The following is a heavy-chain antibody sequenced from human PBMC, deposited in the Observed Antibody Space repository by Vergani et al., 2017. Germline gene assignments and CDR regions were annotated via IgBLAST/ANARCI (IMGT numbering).Heavy chain of an antibody. CDR2: INSDGSST. Sequence: EVQLVESGGGLVQPGGSLRLSCAASGFPFSSYWMHWVRQAPGKGLVWVSRINSDGSSTSYADSVKGRFTISRDNAKNSLYLQMNSLRAEDTAVYYCARGGQQLDDAFDIWGQGTMVTVSS. CDR3: ARGGQQLDDAFDI. V-gene: IGHV3-74*01. D-gene: IGHD6-13*01. CDR1: GFPFSSYW. J-gene: IGHJ3*02.